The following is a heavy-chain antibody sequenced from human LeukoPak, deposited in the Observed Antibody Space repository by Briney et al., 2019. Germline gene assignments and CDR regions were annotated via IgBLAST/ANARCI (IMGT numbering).Heavy chain of an antibody. CDR2: INGNGDST. D-gene: IGHD3-22*01. V-gene: IGHV3-23*01. J-gene: IGHJ4*02. CDR3: ARGSFGSSGYYYVSDLDY. Sequence: PGGSLRLSCAASGFTFSNYAMNWVRQAPGKGLEWVSAINGNGDSTYYADSVKGRFTISRDNAKNSLYLQMNSLRAEDTAVYYCARGSFGSSGYYYVSDLDYWGQGTLVTVSS. CDR1: GFTFSNYA.